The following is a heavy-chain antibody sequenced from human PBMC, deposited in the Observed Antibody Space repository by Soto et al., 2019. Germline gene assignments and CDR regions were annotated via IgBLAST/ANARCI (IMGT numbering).Heavy chain of an antibody. CDR3: ARGRRPGRDGYNYFDY. J-gene: IGHJ4*02. D-gene: IGHD5-12*01. V-gene: IGHV4-31*01. CDR2: IYYSGST. CDR1: GGSISSGGYY. Sequence: SETLSLTCTVSGGSISSGGYYWSWIRQHPGKGLEWIGYIYYSGSTNYNPSLKSQITISVDTSKNQFSLKLSSVTAADSAVYYCARGRRPGRDGYNYFDYWGQGTLVTVSS.